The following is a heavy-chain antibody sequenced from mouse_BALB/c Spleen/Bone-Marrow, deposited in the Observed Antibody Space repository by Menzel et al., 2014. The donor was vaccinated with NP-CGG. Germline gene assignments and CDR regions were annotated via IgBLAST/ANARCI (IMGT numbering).Heavy chain of an antibody. CDR3: TRSLLRYYAMDY. CDR2: INPYNDGT. V-gene: IGHV1-14*01. Sequence: VQLQQSGPELVKPGASVKMSCTASGYTFTSYVMHWVKQKPGQGLEWIGYINPYNDGTKYNEKFKGKSTLTSDKSSSTAYMVRSSLTPEDSAVYYCTRSLLRYYAMDYWGQGTSVTVSS. J-gene: IGHJ4*01. D-gene: IGHD1-1*01. CDR1: GYTFTSYV.